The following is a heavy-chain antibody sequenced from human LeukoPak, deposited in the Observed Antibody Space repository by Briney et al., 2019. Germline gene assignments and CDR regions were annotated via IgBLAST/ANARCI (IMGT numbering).Heavy chain of an antibody. CDR1: GFTFSSYE. CDR2: ISSSGSTI. Sequence: GGSLRLSCAASGFTFSSYEMNWVRQAPGKGLEWVSYISSSGSTIYYADSVKGRFTISRDNSENMQFLQMNALRPEDTAVYYCARDGAARLLRYYYYMDVWGNGTTVTVS. D-gene: IGHD6-6*01. J-gene: IGHJ6*03. CDR3: ARDGAARLLRYYYYMDV. V-gene: IGHV3-48*03.